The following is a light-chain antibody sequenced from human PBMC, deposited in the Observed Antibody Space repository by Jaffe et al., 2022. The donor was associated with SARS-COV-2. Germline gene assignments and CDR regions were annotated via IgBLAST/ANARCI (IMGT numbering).Light chain of an antibody. CDR1: QSVRTN. CDR2: GAS. J-gene: IGKJ1*01. Sequence: EIVMTQSPATLSVSPGERVTLSCRASQSVRTNLAWYQQRPGQGPRLLIFGASTRATGIPARFSGSGSGTDFTLTISSLQSEDFALYYCQQYNNWPPWTFGQGTKVEIK. V-gene: IGKV3-15*01. CDR3: QQYNNWPPWT.